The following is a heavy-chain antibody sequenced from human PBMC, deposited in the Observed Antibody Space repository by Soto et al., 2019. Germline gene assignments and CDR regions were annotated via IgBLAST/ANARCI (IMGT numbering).Heavy chain of an antibody. CDR3: ANPPRY. J-gene: IGHJ4*02. CDR2: IIPILGCA. V-gene: IGHV1-69*02. CDR1: VVTFSSYT. Sequence: SANVSCKASVVTFSSYTISWVRQAPGQWLELMLRIIPILGCAXXSQNFQGRXXITADKSTCTSXMELSXLRSEDTAVYYCANPPRYWRQGTLVTVSS.